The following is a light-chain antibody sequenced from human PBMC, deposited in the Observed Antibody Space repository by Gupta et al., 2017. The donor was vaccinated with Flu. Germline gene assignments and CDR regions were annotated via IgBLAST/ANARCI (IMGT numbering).Light chain of an antibody. CDR2: TTN. J-gene: IGLJ3*02. CDR3: ELYMRGGICV. Sequence: QPVVTQEPSFSVSPGGTVTLTCGLSSISVSTTHYPSWHQQTPGQAPLTLIYTTNARSSGVPDRVSGSIVGTTVALTITGAQTDDECYYYCELYMRGGICVFGGGTKLTVL. V-gene: IGLV8-61*01. CDR1: SISVSTTHY.